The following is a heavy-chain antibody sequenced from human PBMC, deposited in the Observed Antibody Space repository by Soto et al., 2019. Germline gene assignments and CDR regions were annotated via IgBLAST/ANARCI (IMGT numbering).Heavy chain of an antibody. CDR1: GFKFTSYE. CDR3: ARGLWFGVNWFDP. D-gene: IGHD2-21*01. CDR2: ISGSGNIT. Sequence: GGSLRLSCVASGFKFTSYEMNWVRQAPGKGLEWVSYISGSGNITYYADSVKGRFTISRDNDKNSVYLQMNSPRGEDTAVYYCARGLWFGVNWFDPWGQGNLVTVSS. V-gene: IGHV3-48*03. J-gene: IGHJ5*02.